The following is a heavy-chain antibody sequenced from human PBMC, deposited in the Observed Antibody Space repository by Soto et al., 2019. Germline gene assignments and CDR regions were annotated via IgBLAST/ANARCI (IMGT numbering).Heavy chain of an antibody. Sequence: QVQLQQWGAGLLKPSETLSLTCAVYGESFSPYYWTWIRRPPGKGLEWIGEINHSRSTKYNPSLKSRVTIAVDTSKNPCSLNLSSVTAADTAVYYCARGVRHCSGDNCYALYYFDSWGQGTLVTVSS. CDR2: INHSRST. J-gene: IGHJ4*02. CDR3: ARGVRHCSGDNCYALYYFDS. CDR1: GESFSPYY. V-gene: IGHV4-34*01. D-gene: IGHD2-15*01.